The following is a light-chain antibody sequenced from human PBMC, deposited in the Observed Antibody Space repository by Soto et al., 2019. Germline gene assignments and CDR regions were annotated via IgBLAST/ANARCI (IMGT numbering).Light chain of an antibody. V-gene: IGLV2-14*01. CDR2: EVS. CDR3: SSYRSSSTSYV. CDR1: SSDVGGYNY. J-gene: IGLJ1*01. Sequence: QSALTQPASVSGSHGQSITISCTGTSSDVGGYNYVSWYQQHPGKAPELMIYEVSNRPSGVSNRFSGSKSGNTASLTISGLQAEDEADYYCSSYRSSSTSYVFGTGTKVTVL.